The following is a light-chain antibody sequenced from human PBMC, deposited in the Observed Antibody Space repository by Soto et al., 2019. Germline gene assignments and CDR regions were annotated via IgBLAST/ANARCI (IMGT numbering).Light chain of an antibody. V-gene: IGKV1-5*01. Sequence: DIQMTQSPSTLSASVGDRVTITCRASQSISTWLAWYQQKPGKAPKVLIYDASILERGVPSRFSCSGSGTKFTLTISSLQPDDFATYHFQQDSSNSYTFGQGTKLEIK. J-gene: IGKJ2*01. CDR2: DAS. CDR3: QQDSSNSYT. CDR1: QSISTW.